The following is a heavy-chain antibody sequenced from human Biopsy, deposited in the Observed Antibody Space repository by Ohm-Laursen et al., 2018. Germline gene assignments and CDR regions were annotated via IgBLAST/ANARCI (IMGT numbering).Heavy chain of an antibody. CDR3: ARDPLNGHKHFDY. V-gene: IGHV1-2*02. CDR1: SHTFTDYN. Sequence: GASVKVSCNASSHTFTDYNIHWMRQAPGQGLEWLGYINCKTGATNYAQKFQGTVTMTRDTSISTAYLALGSLRSADTAIYYCARDPLNGHKHFDYWGQGSLVTVSS. J-gene: IGHJ4*02. CDR2: INCKTGAT. D-gene: IGHD2-8*01.